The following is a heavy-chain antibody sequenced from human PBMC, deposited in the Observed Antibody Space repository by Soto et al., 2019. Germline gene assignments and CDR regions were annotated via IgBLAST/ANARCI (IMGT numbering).Heavy chain of an antibody. V-gene: IGHV3-23*01. CDR2: IDGIGGST. J-gene: IGHJ6*02. D-gene: IGHD4-17*01. CDR1: VFTFRGYA. CDR3: AKDHYGDGGYYYYYGMDV. Sequence: RGPLTPSSASSVFTFRGYAITWVRQARGRGLEWGGAIDGIGGSTSYAPSLKGRFTTSRDNSKNTPYLQMNSLRAEDTALYYCAKDHYGDGGYYYYYGMDVWGQGTTVTVSS.